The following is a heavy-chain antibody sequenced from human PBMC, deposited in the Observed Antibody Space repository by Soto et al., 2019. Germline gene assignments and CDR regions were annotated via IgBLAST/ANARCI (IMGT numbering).Heavy chain of an antibody. D-gene: IGHD6-6*01. CDR3: ARALYSSSIGYYYYYGMDV. CDR1: GYTFTGYY. V-gene: IGHV1-2*04. Sequence: ASVKVSCQASGYTFTGYYMHWVRQAPGQGLEWMGWINPNSGGTNYAQKFQGWVTMTRDTSISTAYMELSRLRSDDTAVYYCARALYSSSIGYYYYYGMDVWGQGTTVTVS. CDR2: INPNSGGT. J-gene: IGHJ6*02.